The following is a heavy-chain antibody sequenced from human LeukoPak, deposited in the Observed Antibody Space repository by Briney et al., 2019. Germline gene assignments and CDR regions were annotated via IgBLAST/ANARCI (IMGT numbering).Heavy chain of an antibody. CDR3: AERSGYSSSGYYYYYMDV. J-gene: IGHJ6*03. Sequence: GGSLRLSCAASGFTFSNYAMTWVRQTPGKGLEWVSSISGSGSSTYYAGSVKGRFTPSRDNSKNTLYLQMNSLRAEDTPVYFCAERSGYSSSGYYYYYMDVWGNGTTVTVSS. CDR1: GFTFSNYA. V-gene: IGHV3-23*01. D-gene: IGHD3-22*01. CDR2: ISGSGSST.